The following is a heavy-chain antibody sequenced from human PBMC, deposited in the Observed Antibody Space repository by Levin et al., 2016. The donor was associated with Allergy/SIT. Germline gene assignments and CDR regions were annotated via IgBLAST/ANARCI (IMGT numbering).Heavy chain of an antibody. J-gene: IGHJ5*02. D-gene: IGHD2-2*01. CDR2: INPNSGGT. CDR1: GYTFTGYY. Sequence: ASVKVSCKASGYTFTGYYMHWVRQAPGQGLEWMGWINPNSGGTNYAQKFQGRVTMTRDTSISTAYMELSRLRSDDTAVYYCARAAGYCSSTSCYAPGWFDPWGQGTLVTVSS. CDR3: ARAAGYCSSTSCYAPGWFDP. V-gene: IGHV1-2*02.